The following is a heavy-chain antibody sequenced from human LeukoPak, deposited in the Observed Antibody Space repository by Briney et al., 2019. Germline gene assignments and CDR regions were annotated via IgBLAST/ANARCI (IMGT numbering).Heavy chain of an antibody. D-gene: IGHD6-13*01. CDR1: GFTFSSYW. V-gene: IGHV3-7*01. Sequence: GGSLRLSCAASGFTFSSYWMSWVRQAPGNGLEWVANIKQDGSEKYYVDSVKGRFTISRDNAKNSLYLQMNSLRAEDTAVYYCARVAPLFYSSSWYWDYWGQGTLVTVSS. J-gene: IGHJ4*02. CDR2: IKQDGSEK. CDR3: ARVAPLFYSSSWYWDY.